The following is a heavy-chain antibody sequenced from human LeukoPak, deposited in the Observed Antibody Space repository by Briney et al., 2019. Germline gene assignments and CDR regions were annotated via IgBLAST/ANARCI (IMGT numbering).Heavy chain of an antibody. CDR3: AEGLRLGLSGFDY. V-gene: IGHV3-23*01. D-gene: IGHD3-10*01. CDR1: GFTFSSYA. J-gene: IGHJ4*02. Sequence: GGSLRLSCTASGFTFSSYAMNWVRQAPGKGLEWVSGIGAGGTFTYYADSVKGRFTISRDNSRNTLYLQMSSLRAEDTAVYYCAEGLRLGLSGFDYWGQGTLVTVSS. CDR2: IGAGGTFT.